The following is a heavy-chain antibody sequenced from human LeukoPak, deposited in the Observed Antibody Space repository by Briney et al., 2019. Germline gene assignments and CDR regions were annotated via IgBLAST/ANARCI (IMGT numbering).Heavy chain of an antibody. CDR3: ARGDTMIVVDAFDI. J-gene: IGHJ3*02. V-gene: IGHV1-69*13. Sequence: SVKVSCKASGGTFSSYAISWVRQAPGQGLEWMGGIIPIFGTANYAQKFQGRVTITADESTSTAYMELSSLRSDDTAVYYCARGDTMIVVDAFDIWGQGTMVTVSS. D-gene: IGHD3-22*01. CDR1: GGTFSSYA. CDR2: IIPIFGTA.